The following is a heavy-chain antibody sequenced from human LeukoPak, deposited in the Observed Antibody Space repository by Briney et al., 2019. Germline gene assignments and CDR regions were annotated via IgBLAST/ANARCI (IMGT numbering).Heavy chain of an antibody. V-gene: IGHV3-11*01. CDR3: ARGFGEGGDAFDI. J-gene: IGHJ3*02. D-gene: IGHD3-10*01. CDR2: ISSSGSTI. CDR1: GFTFSDYY. Sequence: SLRPSCAASGFTFSDYYMCWIRQAPGKGLEWVSYISSSGSTIYYADSVKGRFTISRDNAKNSLYLQMNSLRAEDTAVYYCARGFGEGGDAFDIWGQGTMVTVSS.